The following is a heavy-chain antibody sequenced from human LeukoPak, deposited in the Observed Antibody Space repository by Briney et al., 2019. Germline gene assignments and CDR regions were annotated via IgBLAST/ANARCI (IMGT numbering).Heavy chain of an antibody. D-gene: IGHD3-22*01. CDR2: INHSGNT. J-gene: IGHJ4*02. CDR1: GXSFSGYY. Sequence: SETLSLTCAVYGXSFSGYYWSWIRQPPGKGLEWIGEINHSGNTNYNPSLKSRVTISVDTSKNQFSLKLSSVTAADTAVYYCARGPYDSSRDWGQGTLVTVSS. V-gene: IGHV4-34*01. CDR3: ARGPYDSSRD.